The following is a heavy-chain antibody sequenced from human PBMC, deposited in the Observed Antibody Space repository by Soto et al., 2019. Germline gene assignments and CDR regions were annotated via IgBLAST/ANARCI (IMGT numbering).Heavy chain of an antibody. CDR1: GFTFSSYS. V-gene: IGHV3-21*01. CDR3: AREPRDRVVIHYFDY. Sequence: EVQLVESGGGLVKPGGSLRLSCAASGFTFSSYSMNWVRQAPGKGLEWVSSISSSSSYIYYADSVKGRFTISRDNAKNSLYLQMNSLRAEDTAVYYCAREPRDRVVIHYFDYWGQGTLVTVSS. J-gene: IGHJ4*02. D-gene: IGHD3-3*01. CDR2: ISSSSSYI.